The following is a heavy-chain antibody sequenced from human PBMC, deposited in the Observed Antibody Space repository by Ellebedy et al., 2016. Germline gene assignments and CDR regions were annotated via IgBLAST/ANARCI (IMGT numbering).Heavy chain of an antibody. CDR2: ISYDGSNK. Sequence: GESLKISXAASGFTFSSYAMHWVRQAPGKGLEWVAVISYDGSNKYYADSVKGRFTISRDNSKNTLYLQMNSLRAEDTAVYYCARGYSSSPFYYYYYGMDVWGQGTTVTVSS. CDR3: ARGYSSSPFYYYYYGMDV. J-gene: IGHJ6*02. D-gene: IGHD6-13*01. V-gene: IGHV3-30*04. CDR1: GFTFSSYA.